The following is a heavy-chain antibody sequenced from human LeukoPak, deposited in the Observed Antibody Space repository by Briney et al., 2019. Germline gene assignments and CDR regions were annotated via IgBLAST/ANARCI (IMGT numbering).Heavy chain of an antibody. J-gene: IGHJ4*02. V-gene: IGHV3-23*01. CDR3: AKDPSPGSGSDY. D-gene: IGHD3-10*01. CDR2: ISGSGGST. Sequence: GGSLRLSCAASGFTFSSYAMCWVRQAPGKGLEWVSAISGSGGSTYYADSVKGRFTISRDNSKNTLYLQMNSLRAEDTAVYYCAKDPSPGSGSDYWGQGTLVTVSS. CDR1: GFTFSSYA.